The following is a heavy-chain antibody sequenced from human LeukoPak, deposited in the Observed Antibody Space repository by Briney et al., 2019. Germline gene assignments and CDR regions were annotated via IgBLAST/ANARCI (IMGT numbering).Heavy chain of an antibody. CDR3: ARTPLYCSGGSCYFDY. D-gene: IGHD2-15*01. J-gene: IGHJ4*02. V-gene: IGHV3-21*01. CDR1: GFTFSSYS. Sequence: GGSLRLSCAASGFTFSSYSMNWVRQAPGKGLEWVSSISSSSSYIYYADSVKGRFTISRDNAKNSLYLQMNSLRAEDTAVYYCARTPLYCSGGSCYFDYWGQGTLVTVSS. CDR2: ISSSSSYI.